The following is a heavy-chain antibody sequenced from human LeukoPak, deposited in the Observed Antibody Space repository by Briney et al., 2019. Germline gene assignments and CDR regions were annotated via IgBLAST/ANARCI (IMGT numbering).Heavy chain of an antibody. Sequence: GGSLTLSCAASGFTISSYGMHWVRQAPGKGLEWVAVISYDGSNKYYADSVKGRSTISRDNFNNMLYLQMTSLRVEATVVYYWAKDLFRDYSDFGLDSWEQGTLGTVSS. CDR2: ISYDGSNK. CDR3: AKDLFRDYSDFGLDS. V-gene: IGHV3-30*18. CDR1: GFTISSYG. J-gene: IGHJ4*02. D-gene: IGHD3-3*01.